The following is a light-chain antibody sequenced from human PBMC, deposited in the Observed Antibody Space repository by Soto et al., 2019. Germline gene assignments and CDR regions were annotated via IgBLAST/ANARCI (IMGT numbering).Light chain of an antibody. V-gene: IGLV2-14*01. Sequence: QSALTQPASVSGSPGQSITISCTGTSSDVGGYNYVSWYQQHPGKAPKLMIYEVSNRPSGVSNRFSGSKSGNTASLTFSGLQAEDEADYYCSSYTSSSTHVVFGGGTQLTVL. CDR3: SSYTSSSTHVV. J-gene: IGLJ2*01. CDR2: EVS. CDR1: SSDVGGYNY.